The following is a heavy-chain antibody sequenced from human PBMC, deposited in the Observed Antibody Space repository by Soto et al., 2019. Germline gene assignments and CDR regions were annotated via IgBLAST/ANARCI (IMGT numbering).Heavy chain of an antibody. CDR1: GGSISSYY. Sequence: SETLSLTCTVSGGSISSYYWSWIRQPPGKGLEWIGYIYYSGSTNYNPSLKSRVTISVDTSKNQFSLKLSSVTAADTAVYYCARDGVAGSQYYYYYMDVWGKRTTVTVSS. CDR3: ARDGVAGSQYYYYYMDV. CDR2: IYYSGST. D-gene: IGHD2-15*01. J-gene: IGHJ6*03. V-gene: IGHV4-59*01.